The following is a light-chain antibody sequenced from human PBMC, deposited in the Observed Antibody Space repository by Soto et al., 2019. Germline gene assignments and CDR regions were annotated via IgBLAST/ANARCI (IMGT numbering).Light chain of an antibody. V-gene: IGKV1-5*01. CDR3: QQYNTYPWT. Sequence: DIQMTQSPSTLSASEGDRVIITCRASQSISTWLAWYQQKPGKVPKSLIYHAHNLGSGVPSRFSGSGSGAEFTLTISSLQPDDFATYYCQQYNTYPWTFGQGTKVEI. CDR2: HAH. CDR1: QSISTW. J-gene: IGKJ1*01.